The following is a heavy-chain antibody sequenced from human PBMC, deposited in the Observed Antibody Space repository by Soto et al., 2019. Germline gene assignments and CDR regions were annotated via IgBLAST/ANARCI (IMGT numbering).Heavy chain of an antibody. V-gene: IGHV5-10-1*01. CDR3: GRVGIGYYYGMDV. J-gene: IGHJ6*02. CDR1: GYSFTSYW. CDR2: IDPSDSYT. D-gene: IGHD2-2*03. Sequence: PGESLKISCKGSGYSFTSYWISWVRQMPGKGLEWMGRIDPSDSYTNYSPSFQGHVTISADKSISTAYLQWSSLKASDTAVYYCGRVGIGYYYGMDVWGQGTTVTVSS.